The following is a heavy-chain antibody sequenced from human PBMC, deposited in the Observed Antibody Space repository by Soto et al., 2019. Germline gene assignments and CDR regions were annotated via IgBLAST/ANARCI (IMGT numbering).Heavy chain of an antibody. CDR2: IYYSGST. CDR1: GDSINSYD. Sequence: QVQLQESGPGLVKPAETLSLTGTVSGDSINSYDWSWIRQPTGKGLEWIGYIYYSGSTNYNPSLKSRVTISVDTSKNQFSLKLSSVTAADTAVYYCARAGGLVHFDYWGQGTLVTVSS. D-gene: IGHD6-19*01. J-gene: IGHJ4*02. CDR3: ARAGGLVHFDY. V-gene: IGHV4-59*13.